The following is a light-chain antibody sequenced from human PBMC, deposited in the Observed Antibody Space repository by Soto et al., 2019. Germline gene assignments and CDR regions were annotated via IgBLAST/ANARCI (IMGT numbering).Light chain of an antibody. CDR2: DAS. Sequence: EIVLTQSPAPLSLSPGERATLSCRASQSVSSYLAWYQQKPGQAPRLLIYDASNRATGSPARFSGSGSGTDFTLTISSLEPEDFAVYYCQQRSNWPPITFGGGTKVEIK. V-gene: IGKV3-11*01. CDR1: QSVSSY. J-gene: IGKJ4*01. CDR3: QQRSNWPPIT.